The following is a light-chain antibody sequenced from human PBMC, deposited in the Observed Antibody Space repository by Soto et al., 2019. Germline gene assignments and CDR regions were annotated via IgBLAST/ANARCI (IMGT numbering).Light chain of an antibody. Sequence: QSVLTQPASVSGSPGQSITISCTGTNSDIGGYKYVSWYQHHPGKAPKLIIYDVSNRPSGVSNRFSGSKSGNTASLTISGLQAEDEADYYCSSYTSSSSPVVLGGGTKLTVL. J-gene: IGLJ2*01. V-gene: IGLV2-14*03. CDR3: SSYTSSSSPVV. CDR2: DVS. CDR1: NSDIGGYKY.